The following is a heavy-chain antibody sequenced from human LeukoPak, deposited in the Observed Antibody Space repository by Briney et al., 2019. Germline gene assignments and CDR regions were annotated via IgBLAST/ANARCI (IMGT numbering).Heavy chain of an antibody. CDR2: INNSGST. V-gene: IGHV4-34*01. D-gene: IGHD7-27*01. Sequence: PSETLSLTCAVYGGSFSSYYWSWIRQSPGKGLEWIGEINNSGSTNCNPSVKSRVTISVDTSKNQFSLKMSSVTAADTAIYYCARATRRDWGQYYFDYWGQGTLVTVSS. J-gene: IGHJ4*02. CDR1: GGSFSSYY. CDR3: ARATRRDWGQYYFDY.